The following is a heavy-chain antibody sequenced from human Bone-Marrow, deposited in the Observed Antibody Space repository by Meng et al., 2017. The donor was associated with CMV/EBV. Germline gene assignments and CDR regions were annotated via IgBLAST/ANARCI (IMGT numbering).Heavy chain of an antibody. CDR1: GGSISSGDYY. CDR3: ARDPLYYGSGSYPH. J-gene: IGHJ4*02. D-gene: IGHD3-10*01. V-gene: IGHV4-30-4*08. CDR2: IYYSGSA. Sequence: LRLSCTVSGGSISSGDYYWNWIRQPPGKGLEWIGYIYYSGSAYYNPSLQSRLTISIDTSKNQFSLRLSSVTAADTAFYYCARDPLYYGSGSYPHWGQGTRVTVSS.